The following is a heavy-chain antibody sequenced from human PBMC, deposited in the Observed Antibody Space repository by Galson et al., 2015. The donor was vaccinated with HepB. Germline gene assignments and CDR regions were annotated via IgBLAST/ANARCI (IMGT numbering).Heavy chain of an antibody. V-gene: IGHV3-30*04. Sequence: SLRLSCAASGFTFSSYAMHWVRQAPGKGLEWVAVISYDGSNKYYADSVKGRFTISRDNSKNTLYLQMNSLRAEDTAVYYCVLGLPNYFDYWGQGTLVTVSS. J-gene: IGHJ4*02. CDR2: ISYDGSNK. CDR1: GFTFSSYA. D-gene: IGHD7-27*01. CDR3: VLGLPNYFDY.